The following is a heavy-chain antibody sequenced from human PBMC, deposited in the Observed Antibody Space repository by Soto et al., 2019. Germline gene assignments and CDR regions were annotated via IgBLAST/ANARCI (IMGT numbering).Heavy chain of an antibody. CDR1: GYTFTDYY. CDR3: ASIAYRGACPA. D-gene: IGHD2-21*01. J-gene: IGHJ5*02. CDR2: INPNSRGT. Sequence: QVRLVQSGAEVKKPGASVTVSCKASGYTFTDYYMNWVRQAPGQGLEWMGWINPNSRGTNYAQKFQGRVTMTTDTSGNSAYMAVSGLRSDESAVYYGASIAYRGACPAWGQGTLVTVSS. V-gene: IGHV1-2*02.